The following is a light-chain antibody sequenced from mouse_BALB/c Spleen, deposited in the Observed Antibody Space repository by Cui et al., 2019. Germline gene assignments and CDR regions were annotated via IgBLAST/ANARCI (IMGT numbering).Light chain of an antibody. CDR3: MQHLEYPLT. Sequence: DIVMTRSAPYVPVTPGESVSVCCRSSKSLRHSNGNTDLYWCLQRPGQSPQLLIYRRSNLASGVPDRCSGSGSGTAFTLRISRVEAEDVGVYYCMQHLEYPLTFGAGTKLELK. CDR1: KSLRHSNGNTD. CDR2: RRS. J-gene: IGKJ5*01. V-gene: IGKV2-137*01.